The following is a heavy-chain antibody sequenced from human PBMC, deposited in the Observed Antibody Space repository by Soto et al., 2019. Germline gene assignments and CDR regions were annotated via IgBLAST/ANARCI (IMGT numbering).Heavy chain of an antibody. CDR2: ISGSGGST. CDR3: ARLYRVGFAYYFDY. CDR1: GFTFSSYA. D-gene: IGHD1-26*01. Sequence: SLRLSCAASGFTFSSYAMSWVRQAPGEGLEWVSAISGSGGSTYYADSVKGRFTISRDSAKNSLYLQMNSLRAEDTAVYYCARLYRVGFAYYFDYWGQGTLVTVSS. V-gene: IGHV3-23*01. J-gene: IGHJ4*02.